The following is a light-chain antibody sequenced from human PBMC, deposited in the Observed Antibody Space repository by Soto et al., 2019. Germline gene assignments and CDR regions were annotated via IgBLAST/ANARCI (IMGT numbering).Light chain of an antibody. V-gene: IGLV1-40*01. CDR3: QSYDSSLSGVV. Sequence: QSVLTQPPSVSGAPGQRVTSSCTGSSSNIGAGYAVHWYQQLPGTAPKLLIYDNNNRPSGVPDRFSGSESGTSASLAITGLEAEDEADYYCQSYDSSLSGVVFGGGTKLTVL. J-gene: IGLJ2*01. CDR1: SSNIGAGYA. CDR2: DNN.